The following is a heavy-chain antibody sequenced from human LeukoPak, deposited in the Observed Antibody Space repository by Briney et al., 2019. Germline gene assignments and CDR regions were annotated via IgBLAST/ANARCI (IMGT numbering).Heavy chain of an antibody. D-gene: IGHD3-22*01. CDR3: ARGFSYYDSSGYYPPDY. CDR2: ISSSSSYI. J-gene: IGHJ4*02. V-gene: IGHV3-21*01. Sequence: GGSLRLSCAASGFTFSSYSMNWVRQAPGKGLEWVSSISSSSSYIYYADSVKGRFTISRDNAKNSLYLQMNSLRAEDTAVYYCARGFSYYDSSGYYPPDYWGQGTLVTVSS. CDR1: GFTFSSYS.